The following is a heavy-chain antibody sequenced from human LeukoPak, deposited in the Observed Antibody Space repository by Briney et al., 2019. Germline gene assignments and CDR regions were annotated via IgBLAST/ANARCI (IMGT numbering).Heavy chain of an antibody. D-gene: IGHD3-10*01. V-gene: IGHV4-34*01. CDR1: GFTFSSSA. CDR2: INHSGST. Sequence: GSLRLSCAASGFTFSSSAMSWIRQPPGKGLEWIGEINHSGSTNYNPSLKSRVTISVDTSKNQFSLKLSSVTAADTAVYYCAREMYGSGSYWSYYYYYYMDVWGKGTTVTISS. CDR3: AREMYGSGSYWSYYYYYYMDV. J-gene: IGHJ6*03.